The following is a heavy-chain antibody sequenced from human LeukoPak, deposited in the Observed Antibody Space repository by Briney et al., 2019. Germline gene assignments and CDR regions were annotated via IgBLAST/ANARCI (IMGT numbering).Heavy chain of an antibody. J-gene: IGHJ4*02. CDR2: IHDDGRT. Sequence: PSETLSLTCTVSGGSISDSRTWGWVRQPPGKGLEWIANIHDDGRTASNPSLKSRVTISLDTSKNQFSLKVRYVTAADTAFYFCGGVLAAAGLDFWGQGTLVTVSS. CDR3: GGVLAAAGLDF. CDR1: GGSISDSRT. V-gene: IGHV4-39*07. D-gene: IGHD6-19*01.